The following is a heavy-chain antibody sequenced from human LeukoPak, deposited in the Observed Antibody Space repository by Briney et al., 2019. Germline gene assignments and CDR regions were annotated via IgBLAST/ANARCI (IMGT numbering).Heavy chain of an antibody. CDR1: GGSISSYY. Sequence: SETLSLTCTVSGGSISSYYWSWIRQPAGKGLEWIGRIYTSGSTNYNPSLKSRVTMSVDTSKNQFSLKLSSVTAADTAVYYCARMTVSGRDNWFDPWGQGTLVTVSS. CDR2: IYTSGST. CDR3: ARMTVSGRDNWFDP. J-gene: IGHJ5*02. D-gene: IGHD6-19*01. V-gene: IGHV4-4*07.